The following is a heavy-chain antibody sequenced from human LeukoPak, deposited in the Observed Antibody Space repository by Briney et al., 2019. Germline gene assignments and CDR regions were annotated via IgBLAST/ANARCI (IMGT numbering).Heavy chain of an antibody. J-gene: IGHJ5*02. Sequence: SQTLSLTCTVSGGSISSGDYYWSWIRQPPGKGLEWIGYIYYSGSTYYNPLLKSRVTISVDTSKNQFSLKLSSVTAADTAVYYCARRPDCSSTSCYSFWFDPWGQGTLVTVSS. CDR3: ARRPDCSSTSCYSFWFDP. CDR1: GGSISSGDYY. V-gene: IGHV4-30-4*08. D-gene: IGHD2-2*02. CDR2: IYYSGST.